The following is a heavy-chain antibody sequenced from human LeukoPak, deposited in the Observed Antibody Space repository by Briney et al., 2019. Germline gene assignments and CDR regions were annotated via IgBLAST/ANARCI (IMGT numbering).Heavy chain of an antibody. J-gene: IGHJ5*02. CDR2: ISPSGGST. D-gene: IGHD6-6*01. Sequence: ASVKVSCKAFGYTFTGYWMHWVRQAPGQGPEWMGVISPSGGSTTYAQKFQGRVTLTRDMSTSTAYMELSSLRSEDTAVYYCARRGSSHNWFDPWGQGTLVAVSS. CDR3: ARRGSSHNWFDP. V-gene: IGHV1-46*01. CDR1: GYTFTGYW.